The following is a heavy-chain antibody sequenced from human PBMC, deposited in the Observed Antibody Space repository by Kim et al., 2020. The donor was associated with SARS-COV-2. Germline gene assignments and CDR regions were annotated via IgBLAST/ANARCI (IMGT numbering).Heavy chain of an antibody. CDR2: ISCSSSYT. D-gene: IGHD3-9*01. J-gene: IGHJ6*02. V-gene: IGHV3-11*05. CDR1: GFTFSDYY. Sequence: GGSLRLSCAASGFTFSDYYMSWIRQAPGKGLEWVSYISCSSSYTNYADSVKGRFTISRDNAKNSLYLQMNSLRAEDTAVYYCARVVTNYDILTGYSAASSIYYSGMDVWGQGTTVSVPS. CDR3: ARVVTNYDILTGYSAASSIYYSGMDV.